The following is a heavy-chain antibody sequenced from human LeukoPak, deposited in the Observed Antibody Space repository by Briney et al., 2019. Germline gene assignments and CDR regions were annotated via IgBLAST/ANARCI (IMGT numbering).Heavy chain of an antibody. CDR1: GGTFSSYA. Sequence: SVKVSCKASGGTFSSYAISWVRQAPGQGLEWMGGIIPIFGTANYAQKFKGRVTITADESTSTAYMELSSLRAEDTAVYYCAREADYGDYEDDAYWGQGTLVTVSS. CDR3: AREADYGDYEDDAY. CDR2: IIPIFGTA. J-gene: IGHJ4*02. V-gene: IGHV1-69*01. D-gene: IGHD4-17*01.